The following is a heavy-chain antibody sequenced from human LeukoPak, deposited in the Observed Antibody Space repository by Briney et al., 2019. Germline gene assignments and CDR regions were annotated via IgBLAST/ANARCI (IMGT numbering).Heavy chain of an antibody. CDR3: ARGAKRIQLWLSWFDP. D-gene: IGHD5-18*01. V-gene: IGHV4-59*12. CDR2: IYYGGST. CDR1: GGSISSYY. Sequence: PSETLSLTCTVSGGSISSYYWSWIRQSPGKGLEWIGFIYYGGSTTYNPSLKSRVTISVDTSKNQFSPKLSSVTAADTAVYYCARGAKRIQLWLSWFDPWGQGTLVTVSS. J-gene: IGHJ5*02.